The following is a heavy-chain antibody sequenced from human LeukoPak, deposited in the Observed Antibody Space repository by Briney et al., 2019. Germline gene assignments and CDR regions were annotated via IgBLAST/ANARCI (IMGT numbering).Heavy chain of an antibody. Sequence: GGSLRLSCVASGFTFSNYWMHWVRQAPGKGLVWVSRVNTDESRTNYADSVKGRFTISRDNAKNTVYLQMNSLRAEDTAVYYCARGASGSYYVDYWGQGILFTVSS. V-gene: IGHV3-74*01. CDR1: GFTFSNYW. CDR3: ARGASGSYYVDY. CDR2: VNTDESRT. J-gene: IGHJ4*02. D-gene: IGHD1-26*01.